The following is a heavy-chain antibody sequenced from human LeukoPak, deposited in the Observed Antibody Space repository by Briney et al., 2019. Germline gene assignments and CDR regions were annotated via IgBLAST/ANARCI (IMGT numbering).Heavy chain of an antibody. J-gene: IGHJ3*02. CDR3: AKDGGPTYSSSWYVEDDAFDI. D-gene: IGHD6-13*01. CDR1: GGTFSSYA. Sequence: ASVKVSCKASGGTFSSYAISWVRQAPGQGLEWMGGIIPIFGTANYAQKFQGRVTITTDESTSTAYMELSSLRAEDTAVYYCAKDGGPTYSSSWYVEDDAFDIWGQGTMVTVSS. CDR2: IIPIFGTA. V-gene: IGHV1-69*05.